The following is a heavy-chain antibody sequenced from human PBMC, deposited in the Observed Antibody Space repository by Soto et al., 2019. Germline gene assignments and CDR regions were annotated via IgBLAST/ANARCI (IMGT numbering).Heavy chain of an antibody. Sequence: SGPTLVNPTQTLTLNCTFSGFSLSTSGVGVGWIRQPPGKALEWLALIFWNEDKRSSPSLKSRLTITKDTSKNQVVLTMTNMDPVDTATYYCAHRLIAAANNWCDPWGQGTLVTVSS. V-gene: IGHV2-5*01. D-gene: IGHD6-13*01. CDR1: GFSLSTSGVG. CDR2: IFWNEDK. J-gene: IGHJ5*02. CDR3: AHRLIAAANNWCDP.